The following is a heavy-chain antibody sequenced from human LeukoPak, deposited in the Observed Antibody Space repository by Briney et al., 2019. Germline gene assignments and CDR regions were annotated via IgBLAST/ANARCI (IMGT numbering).Heavy chain of an antibody. J-gene: IGHJ3*02. CDR3: ARPKAGYSSTDAFDI. D-gene: IGHD6-19*01. Sequence: SETLSLTCAVYGESFSGFYWNWIRQPPGMGLEWIGEINHSGSANYNPSLKSRVTISVDTSKNQFSLKLSSVTAADTGVYYCARPKAGYSSTDAFDIWGQGTMVTVS. V-gene: IGHV4-34*01. CDR1: GESFSGFY. CDR2: INHSGSA.